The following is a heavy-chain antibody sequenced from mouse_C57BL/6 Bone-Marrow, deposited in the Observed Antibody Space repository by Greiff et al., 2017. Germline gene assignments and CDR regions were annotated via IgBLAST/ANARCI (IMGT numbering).Heavy chain of an antibody. D-gene: IGHD1-1*01. J-gene: IGHJ2*01. CDR1: GFTFSNYW. Sequence: EVKVEESGGGLVQPGGSMKLSCVASGFTFSNYWMNWVRQSPEKGLEWVAQIRLKSDNYATHYAESVKGRFTISRDDSKSSVYLQMNNLRAEDTGIYYCTGERVVGYYFDYWGQGTTLTVSS. CDR2: IRLKSDNYAT. CDR3: TGERVVGYYFDY. V-gene: IGHV6-3*01.